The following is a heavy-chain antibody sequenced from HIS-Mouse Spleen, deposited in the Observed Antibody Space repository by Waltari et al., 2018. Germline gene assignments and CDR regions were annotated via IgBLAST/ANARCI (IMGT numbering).Heavy chain of an antibody. Sequence: QVQLVQSGAEVKKPGASVKVSCKASGYTFTGYYMHWVRQAPGQGLEWMGWVNPNRDDTNYSQKFQGSVTMTRDTSISTAYMELSRLRSDDTAVYYCARDPNFAFDIWGQGTMVTVSS. CDR1: GYTFTGYY. D-gene: IGHD7-27*01. V-gene: IGHV1-2*02. J-gene: IGHJ3*02. CDR2: VNPNRDDT. CDR3: ARDPNFAFDI.